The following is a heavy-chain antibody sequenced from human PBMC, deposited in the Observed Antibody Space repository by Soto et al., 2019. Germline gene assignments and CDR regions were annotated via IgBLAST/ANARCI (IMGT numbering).Heavy chain of an antibody. CDR2: IYYSGST. CDR3: ATPHLPLDALEV. V-gene: IGHV4-31*01. CDR1: GASINSGGYY. J-gene: IGHJ3*01. Sequence: QVQLQESGPGLVKPSQTLSLTCTVSGASINSGGYYWSWIRQHPGKGLEWIGYIYYSGSTHYNTSPRSLFTKSVDTSKNQFSLRRSSWTAGDTAVYYWATPHLPLDALEVWAKGQWSPSLQ.